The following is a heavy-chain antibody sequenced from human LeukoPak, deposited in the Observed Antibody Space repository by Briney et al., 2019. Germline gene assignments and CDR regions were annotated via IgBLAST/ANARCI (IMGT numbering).Heavy chain of an antibody. J-gene: IGHJ4*02. V-gene: IGHV4-34*01. D-gene: IGHD4-17*01. CDR1: GVSLSGYY. CDR2: INHSGST. Sequence: SETLSLTCAVSGVSLSGYYWTWLRQPPGKGLEWIGEINHSGSTNYNPSLKSRLTISVDTSKKQFFLKLTSVTAADTAVYYCAIARRDYGRSFDYWGQGTLVTVSS. CDR3: AIARRDYGRSFDY.